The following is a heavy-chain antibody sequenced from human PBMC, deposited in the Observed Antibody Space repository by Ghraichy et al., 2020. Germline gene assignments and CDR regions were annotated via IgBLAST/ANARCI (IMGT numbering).Heavy chain of an antibody. Sequence: GESLNISCAASGFTFSSYWMSWVRQAPGKGLEWVANINQDGSEKYYVDSVKGRFTISRDNAKNSLFLQMNSLRAEDTAVYFCARQDHFVDYWGQGTLVTVSS. CDR1: GFTFSSYW. CDR2: INQDGSEK. CDR3: ARQDHFVDY. J-gene: IGHJ4*02. V-gene: IGHV3-7*01. D-gene: IGHD1-14*01.